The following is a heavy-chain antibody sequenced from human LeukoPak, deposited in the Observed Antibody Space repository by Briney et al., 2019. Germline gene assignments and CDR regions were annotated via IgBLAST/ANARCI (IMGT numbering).Heavy chain of an antibody. J-gene: IGHJ6*02. CDR2: MNPNSGNT. Sequence: ASVRVSCKASGYTFTSYDINWVRQAPGQGLEWMGWMNPNSGNTVYAQKFQGRVTMTRNTSISTAYMELSSLRSEDTAVYYCARYYYDSSGYYVSYYYYGMDVWGQGTTVTVSS. D-gene: IGHD3-22*01. CDR3: ARYYYDSSGYYVSYYYYGMDV. CDR1: GYTFTSYD. V-gene: IGHV1-8*01.